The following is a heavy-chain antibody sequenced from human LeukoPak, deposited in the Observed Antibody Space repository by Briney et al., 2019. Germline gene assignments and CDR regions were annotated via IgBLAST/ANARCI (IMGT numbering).Heavy chain of an antibody. D-gene: IGHD1-1*01. J-gene: IGHJ5*02. CDR2: IYYSGST. Sequence: SETLSLTCTVSGGSISSGDYYWSWIRQPPGKGLEWIGYIYYSGSTYYNPSLKSRVTISVDTSKNQFSLKLSSVTAADTAVYYCARRWNWNGRRDNWFDPWGQGTLVTVSS. V-gene: IGHV4-30-4*08. CDR3: ARRWNWNGRRDNWFDP. CDR1: GGSISSGDYY.